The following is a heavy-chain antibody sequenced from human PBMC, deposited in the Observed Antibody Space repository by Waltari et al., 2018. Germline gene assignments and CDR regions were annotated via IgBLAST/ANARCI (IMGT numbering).Heavy chain of an antibody. D-gene: IGHD2-15*01. CDR3: ATVGDVVLVTYFGH. Sequence: EVQLLESGGGLIQPGGSLRFSCAAFGLPFFPHGRCWVRQAPGKGLGWVSGISGSGDPTYYAESVKGRFTISRDNSKNMLYLEMNSLRAEDTAIYYCATVGDVVLVTYFGHWGQGALVTVSS. CDR2: ISGSGDPT. CDR1: GLPFFPHG. J-gene: IGHJ4*02. V-gene: IGHV3-23*01.